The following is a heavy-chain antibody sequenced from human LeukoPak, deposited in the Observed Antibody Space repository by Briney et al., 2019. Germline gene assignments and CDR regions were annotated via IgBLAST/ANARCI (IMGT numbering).Heavy chain of an antibody. D-gene: IGHD6-6*01. V-gene: IGHV4-30-2*01. CDR1: GGSISSGGYS. J-gene: IGHJ5*02. CDR3: ARGPPRSSSSGFDP. CDR2: IYHSGST. Sequence: PSETLSLTCAVSGGSISSGGYSGSWIRQPPGKGLEWIGYIYHSGSTYYNPSLKSRVTISVDRSKNQFSLKLSSVTAADTAVYYCARGPPRSSSSGFDPWGQGTLVTVSS.